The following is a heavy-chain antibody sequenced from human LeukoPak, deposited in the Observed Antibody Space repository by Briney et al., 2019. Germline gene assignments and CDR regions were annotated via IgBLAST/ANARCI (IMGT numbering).Heavy chain of an antibody. J-gene: IGHJ5*02. D-gene: IGHD6-13*01. V-gene: IGHV3-7*03. CDR1: GFTFSDHW. Sequence: GGSLRLSCAASGFTFSDHWMSWVRQAPGKGLEWVANIKSDGSEKHYVDSVKGRFTISRDNSKNTLYLQMNSLRVEDTTVYYCAHPTEYSSSWYGNWFDPWGQGTLVTVSS. CDR2: IKSDGSEK. CDR3: AHPTEYSSSWYGNWFDP.